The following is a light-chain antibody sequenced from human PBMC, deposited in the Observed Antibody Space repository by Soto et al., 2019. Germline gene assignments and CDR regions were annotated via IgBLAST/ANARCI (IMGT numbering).Light chain of an antibody. J-gene: IGLJ2*01. CDR1: SSNIGSNI. CDR2: SNN. Sequence: QAVVTQPPSASGPPGQRVTISCSGGSSNIGSNIVNWYQQLPGTAPKLLIYSNNQRPSGVPDRFSGSKSGISASLAISGLQSEDEADYYCAAWDDSLNGKIFGGGTKLTVL. V-gene: IGLV1-44*01. CDR3: AAWDDSLNGKI.